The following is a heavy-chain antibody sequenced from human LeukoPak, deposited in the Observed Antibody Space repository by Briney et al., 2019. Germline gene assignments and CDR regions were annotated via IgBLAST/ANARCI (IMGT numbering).Heavy chain of an antibody. CDR2: IYSGGST. CDR1: GFTVSSNY. Sequence: AGTLRLSCAASGFTVSSNYMSWVRQAPGKGLERVSVIYSGGSTYYADSVKGRITISRDNSKNTLYLQMNSLRAEDTAVYYCARGAGSYEYYMDVWGKGTTVTVSS. D-gene: IGHD3-10*01. V-gene: IGHV3-53*01. CDR3: ARGAGSYEYYMDV. J-gene: IGHJ6*03.